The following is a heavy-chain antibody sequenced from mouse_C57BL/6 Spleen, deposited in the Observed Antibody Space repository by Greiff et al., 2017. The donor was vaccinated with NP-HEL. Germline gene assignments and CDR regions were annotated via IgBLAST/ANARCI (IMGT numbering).Heavy chain of an antibody. CDR3: ARCTVPYYAMDY. CDR2: IDPSDSET. CDR1: GYTFTSYW. D-gene: IGHD1-1*01. Sequence: VQLQEPGAELVRPGSSVKLSCKASGYTFTSYWMHWVKQRPIQGLEWIGNIDPSDSETHYNQKFKDKATLTVDKSSSTAYMQLSSLTSEDSAVYYCARCTVPYYAMDYWGQGTSVTVSS. V-gene: IGHV1-52*01. J-gene: IGHJ4*01.